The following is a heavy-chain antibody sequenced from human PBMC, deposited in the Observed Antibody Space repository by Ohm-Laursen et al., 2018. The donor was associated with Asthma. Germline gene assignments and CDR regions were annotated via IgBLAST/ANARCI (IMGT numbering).Heavy chain of an antibody. CDR3: ARADDYGDPDY. Sequence: SLRLSCAASGFTFSDYYMSWIRQAPGKGLEWVSYISSSGSTIYYADSVEGRFTISRDNAKNSLYLQMNSLRAEDTAVYYCARADDYGDPDYWGQGTLVTVSS. CDR1: GFTFSDYY. D-gene: IGHD4-17*01. J-gene: IGHJ4*02. V-gene: IGHV3-11*01. CDR2: ISSSGSTI.